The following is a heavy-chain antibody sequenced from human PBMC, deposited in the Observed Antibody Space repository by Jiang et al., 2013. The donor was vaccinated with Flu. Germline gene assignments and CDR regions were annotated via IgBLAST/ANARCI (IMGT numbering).Heavy chain of an antibody. J-gene: IGHJ6*02. CDR1: GDSVSSNSAT. D-gene: IGHD3-16*01. CDR3: AREGVGGKDSYWFGFDV. CDR2: TYYRSKWYN. Sequence: QTLSLTCDISGDSVSSNSATWNWIRQSPSRGLEWLGRTYYRSKWYNNFAESVKSRITINPDTSKNEFSLQLSSVIPEDAAVYYCAREGVGGKDSYWFGFDVWGQGTTVTVSS. V-gene: IGHV6-1*01.